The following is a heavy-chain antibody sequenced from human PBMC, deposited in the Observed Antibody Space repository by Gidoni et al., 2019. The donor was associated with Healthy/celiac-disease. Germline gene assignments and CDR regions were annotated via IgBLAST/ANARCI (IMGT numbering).Heavy chain of an antibody. J-gene: IGHJ6*03. CDR1: GYTFTSYG. CDR3: ARGGYSSGWYSDYYYYMDV. Sequence: QVQLVQSGAEVTKPGASVKVSCTASGYTFTSYGLSWVRQAPGQGLEWMGWISAYNGNTNYAQKLQGRVTMTTDTSTSTAYMELRSLRSDDTAVYYCARGGYSSGWYSDYYYYMDVWGKGTTVTVSS. CDR2: ISAYNGNT. D-gene: IGHD6-19*01. V-gene: IGHV1-18*04.